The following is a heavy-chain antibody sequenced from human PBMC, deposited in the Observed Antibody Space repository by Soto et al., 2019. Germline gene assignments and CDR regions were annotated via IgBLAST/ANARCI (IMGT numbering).Heavy chain of an antibody. Sequence: SVKVSCKASGGTFSSYAISWVRQAPGQGLEWMGGIIPIFGTANYAQKFQGRVTITADESTSTAYMELSSLRSEDTAVYYCAREYCGGDCYPPYFDYWGQGTLVTVSS. CDR1: GGTFSSYA. CDR2: IIPIFGTA. J-gene: IGHJ4*02. D-gene: IGHD2-21*02. V-gene: IGHV1-69*13. CDR3: AREYCGGDCYPPYFDY.